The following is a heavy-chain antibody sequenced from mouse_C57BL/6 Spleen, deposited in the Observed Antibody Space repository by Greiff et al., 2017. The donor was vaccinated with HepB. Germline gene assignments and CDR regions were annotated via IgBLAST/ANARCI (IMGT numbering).Heavy chain of an antibody. CDR1: GYSITSGYY. CDR2: ISYDGSN. D-gene: IGHD1-1*01. Sequence: EVQLVESGPGLVKPSQSLSLTCSVPGYSITSGYYWNWIRQFPGNKLEWMGYISYDGSNNYNPSLKNRISITRDTSKNLFFLKLNSVTTEDTATYYCARGGSSRYYFDYWGQGTTLTVSS. J-gene: IGHJ2*01. V-gene: IGHV3-6*01. CDR3: ARGGSSRYYFDY.